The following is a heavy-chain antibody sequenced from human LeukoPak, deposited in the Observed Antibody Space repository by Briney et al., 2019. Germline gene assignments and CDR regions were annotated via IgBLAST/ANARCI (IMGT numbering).Heavy chain of an antibody. CDR1: GYTFTSYA. CDR2: INTNTGNP. J-gene: IGHJ4*02. D-gene: IGHD1-14*01. V-gene: IGHV7-4-1*02. Sequence: GASVKVSCKASGYTFTSYAMNWVRQAPGQGLEWMGWINTNTGNPTYAQGFTGRFVFSWDTSVSTAYLQLSSLKAADTAVYYCARTTITADYWGQGTLVTVSS. CDR3: ARTTITADY.